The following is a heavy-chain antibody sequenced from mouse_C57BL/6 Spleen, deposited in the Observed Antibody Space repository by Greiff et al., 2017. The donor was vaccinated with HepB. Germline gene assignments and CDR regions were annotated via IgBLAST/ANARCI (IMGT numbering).Heavy chain of an antibody. Sequence: VKLMESGAELVKPGASVKLSCKASGYTFTSYWMHWVKQRPGQGLEWIGMIHPNSGSTNYNEKFKSKATLTVDKSSSTAYMQLSSLTSEDSAVYYCARNWGYYFDYWGQGTTLTVSS. D-gene: IGHD4-1*01. CDR2: IHPNSGST. CDR3: ARNWGYYFDY. J-gene: IGHJ2*01. V-gene: IGHV1-64*01. CDR1: GYTFTSYW.